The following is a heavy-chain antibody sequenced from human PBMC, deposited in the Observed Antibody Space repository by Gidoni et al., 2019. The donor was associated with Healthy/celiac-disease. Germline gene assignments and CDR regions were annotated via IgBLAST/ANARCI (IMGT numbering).Heavy chain of an antibody. CDR2: ISSSSSTI. CDR3: ARLSDGDYPNDRTDY. D-gene: IGHD4-17*01. V-gene: IGHV3-48*01. J-gene: IGHJ4*02. Sequence: EVQLVESGGGLVQPGEPLRLSCAASGFTFRSYSMNWVRQAPGKGLEWVSYISSSSSTIYYADSLKGRFTISRDNAKNSLYLQMNSLRAEDTAVYYCARLSDGDYPNDRTDYWGQGTLVTVSS. CDR1: GFTFRSYS.